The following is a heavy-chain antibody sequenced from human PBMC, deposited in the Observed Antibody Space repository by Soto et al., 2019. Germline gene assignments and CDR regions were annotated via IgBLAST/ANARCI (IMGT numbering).Heavy chain of an antibody. V-gene: IGHV3-30*18. CDR2: ISYDGSNQ. Sequence: QVQLVESGGGVVQPGRSLRLSCAGSGFTFSGYNMHWVRQAPGKGLEWVAVISYDGSNQYYGDSVKGRFTISRDNSRNTMYLQMSSLKPEDTAVYYCAKREDTAVDAWGQGTLVTVSS. CDR1: GFTFSGYN. CDR3: AKREDTAVDA. J-gene: IGHJ5*02. D-gene: IGHD5-18*01.